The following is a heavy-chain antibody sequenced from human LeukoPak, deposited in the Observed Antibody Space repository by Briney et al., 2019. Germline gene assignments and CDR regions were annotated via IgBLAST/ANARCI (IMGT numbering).Heavy chain of an antibody. CDR3: ASVKIGYSYGYFDY. Sequence: GASVKVSCKASGVTFSTYAISWVRQAPGQGLEWMGWISAYNGNTNYAQKLQGRVTMTTDTSTSTAYMGLRSLRSDDTAVYYCASVKIGYSYGYFDYWGQGTLVTVSS. D-gene: IGHD5-18*01. J-gene: IGHJ4*02. CDR2: ISAYNGNT. V-gene: IGHV1-18*01. CDR1: GVTFSTYA.